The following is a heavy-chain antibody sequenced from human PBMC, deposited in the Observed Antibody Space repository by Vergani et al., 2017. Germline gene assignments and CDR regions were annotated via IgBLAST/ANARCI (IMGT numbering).Heavy chain of an antibody. Sequence: EVQLVESGGGLVPPGRSLRLSCAASGFSFGDYAMTWVRQAPGKGLGWVAFIRNKAYGGTTEYAASVKGRFTISRDDSKRLAYLQLSGPNTEGTAVYFCSRGRGCSFGYSDYWGQGTLVTVSS. V-gene: IGHV3-49*04. CDR2: IRNKAYGGTT. D-gene: IGHD5-18*01. J-gene: IGHJ4*02. CDR3: SRGRGCSFGYSDY. CDR1: GFSFGDYA.